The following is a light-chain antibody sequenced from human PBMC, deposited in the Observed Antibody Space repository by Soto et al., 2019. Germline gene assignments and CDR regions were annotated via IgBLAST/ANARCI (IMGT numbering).Light chain of an antibody. CDR3: QQSYSTPART. J-gene: IGKJ1*01. V-gene: IGKV1-39*01. Sequence: DTPMHQSPSSLSASARDIVTITCRASQSISSNLNWYQQKPGKAPKLLIYAASSLQSGDPSRFSGSGSGTAFSLTISSLHTADFATDYWQQSYSTPARTVDHRTKV. CDR2: AAS. CDR1: QSISSN.